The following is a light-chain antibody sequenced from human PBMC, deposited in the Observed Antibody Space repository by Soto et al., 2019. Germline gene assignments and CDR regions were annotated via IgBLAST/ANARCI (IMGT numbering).Light chain of an antibody. Sequence: ALTPPSSVSGSPGQSITISCTGTSSDVGGYNYVSWYQQHPGKAPKLMIYEVSNRPSGVSNRFSGSKSGNTASLTISGLQAEDEADYYCSSYTSSSTYVFGTGTKVTVL. CDR3: SSYTSSSTYV. J-gene: IGLJ1*01. CDR1: SSDVGGYNY. V-gene: IGLV2-14*01. CDR2: EVS.